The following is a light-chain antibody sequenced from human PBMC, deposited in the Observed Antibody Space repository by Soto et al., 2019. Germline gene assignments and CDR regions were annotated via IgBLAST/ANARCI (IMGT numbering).Light chain of an antibody. CDR1: QTVLYSSNNKNY. V-gene: IGKV4-1*01. Sequence: DIVMTQSPDSLAVSLGERATINCKSSQTVLYSSNNKNYLAWYQQKPGQPPNLLIYWASTRESGVPDRFSGSGSGTDFTLTISGLQAEDVAVYYCQHYYTTPITFGGGTKVEIK. J-gene: IGKJ4*01. CDR2: WAS. CDR3: QHYYTTPIT.